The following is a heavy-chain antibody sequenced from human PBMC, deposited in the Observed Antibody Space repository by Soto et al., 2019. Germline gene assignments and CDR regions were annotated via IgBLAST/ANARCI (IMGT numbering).Heavy chain of an antibody. CDR2: IYYSGST. CDR1: GGSISSGDYY. V-gene: IGHV4-30-4*01. Sequence: QVQLQESGPGLVKPSQTLSLTCTVSGGSISSGDYYWSWIRQPPGKGLEWIGYIYYSGSTYYNPSLKSRVTISVDTSKNQFSLKLSSVTAADTAVYYCARHPSGPTYYYDSSGYYFDYWGQGTLVTVSS. D-gene: IGHD3-22*01. J-gene: IGHJ4*02. CDR3: ARHPSGPTYYYDSSGYYFDY.